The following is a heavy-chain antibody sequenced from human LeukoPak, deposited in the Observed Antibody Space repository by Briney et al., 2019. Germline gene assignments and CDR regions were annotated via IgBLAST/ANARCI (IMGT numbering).Heavy chain of an antibody. CDR1: GFTFSSYS. CDR2: ISSSSSYI. Sequence: PGGSLRLSCAASGFTFSSYSMNWVRQAPGKGLEWVSSISSSSSYIYYADSVKGRFTISRDNAKNSLYLQMNSLRAEDTAVYYCARWTGGYRCSSTSRYGWDYWGQGTLVTVSS. V-gene: IGHV3-21*01. CDR3: ARWTGGYRCSSTSRYGWDY. D-gene: IGHD2-2*01. J-gene: IGHJ4*02.